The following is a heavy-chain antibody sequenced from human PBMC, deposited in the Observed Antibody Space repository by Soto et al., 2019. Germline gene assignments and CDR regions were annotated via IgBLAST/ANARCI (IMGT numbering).Heavy chain of an antibody. Sequence: PSQTLSLTCVMSGDSVSSNSAAWNWIRQSPSRGLEWLGRTYHRSKWYNDYAVSVKSRITIIPDTSKNQFSLQLNSVTPEDTAVYYCSSDKYESDTIIHHSGHAPLVTVSS. CDR2: TYHRSKWYN. D-gene: IGHD2-2*01. CDR1: GDSVSSNSAA. CDR3: SSDKYESDTIIHH. V-gene: IGHV6-1*01. J-gene: IGHJ5*02.